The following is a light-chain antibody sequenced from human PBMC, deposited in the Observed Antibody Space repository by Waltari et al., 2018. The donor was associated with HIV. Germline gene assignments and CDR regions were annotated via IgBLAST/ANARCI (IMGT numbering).Light chain of an antibody. CDR1: QNVGAF. Sequence: DIRLTKSPSTLSASAGDRVAIPCRAGQNVGAFLAWYQQKPGKPPKLLIFQASILEGGVPSRFSGSVSGSDFTLTINGLQSDDFATYYCHQYASFSGTFGQGTKVEL. V-gene: IGKV1-5*03. J-gene: IGKJ1*01. CDR3: HQYASFSGT. CDR2: QAS.